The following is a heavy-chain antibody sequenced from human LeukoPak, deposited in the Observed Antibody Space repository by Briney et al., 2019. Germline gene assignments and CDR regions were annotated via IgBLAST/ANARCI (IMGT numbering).Heavy chain of an antibody. CDR3: AKDPRRMSPPSLGWFDP. CDR1: GFTFSSYA. CDR2: ISGSGGST. J-gene: IGHJ5*02. Sequence: GESLRLSCAASGFTFSSYAMSWVRQAPGKGLEWVSAISGSGGSTYYADPVKGRFTIARDNSTNTLYLQMNSLRAEDTAVYYCAKDPRRMSPPSLGWFDPWGQGTLVTVSS. V-gene: IGHV3-23*01.